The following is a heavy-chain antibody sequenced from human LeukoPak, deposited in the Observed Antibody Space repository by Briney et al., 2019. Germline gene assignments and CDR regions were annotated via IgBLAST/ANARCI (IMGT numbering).Heavy chain of an antibody. V-gene: IGHV3-23*01. CDR1: GFTFSSYA. D-gene: IGHD2-2*01. CDR2: ISGSGGST. CDR3: AKLKVLVVPAATDY. J-gene: IGHJ4*02. Sequence: GGSLRLSCAASGFTFSSYAMSWVRQAPGKGLEWVSAISGSGGSTYYADSVKGRFTISRDNSKNTLDLQMNSLRAEDTAVYYCAKLKVLVVPAATDYWGQGTLVTVSS.